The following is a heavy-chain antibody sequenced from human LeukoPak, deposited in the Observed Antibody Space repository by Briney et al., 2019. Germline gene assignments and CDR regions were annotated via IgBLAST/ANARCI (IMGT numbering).Heavy chain of an antibody. CDR3: ARGTSGYSYGYRYYYYYYMDV. CDR2: IYYSGST. CDR1: GGSISSSSYY. J-gene: IGHJ6*03. D-gene: IGHD5-18*01. Sequence: SETLSLTCTVSGGSISSSSYYWGWIRQPPGKGLEWIGSIYYSGSTYYNPSLKSRVTISVDTSNNQFSLKLSSVTAADTAVYYCARGTSGYSYGYRYYYYYYMDVWGKGTTVTVSS. V-gene: IGHV4-39*01.